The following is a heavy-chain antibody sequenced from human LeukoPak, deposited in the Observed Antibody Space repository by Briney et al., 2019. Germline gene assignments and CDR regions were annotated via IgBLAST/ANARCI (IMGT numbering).Heavy chain of an antibody. CDR3: GKTTAGYSSGQKPAWPVDY. CDR1: GFTFGSFA. J-gene: IGHJ4*02. D-gene: IGHD5-18*01. CDR2: IFGSGGSP. Sequence: EGSLRLSCEASGFTFGSFAMYWVRQAPGKGLEWIAGIFGSGGSPHYADSVKGRFTISRDNFKNTVYLQINSLRAEDTAVYYCGKTTAGYSSGQKPAWPVDYWGQGTLVTVSS. V-gene: IGHV3-23*01.